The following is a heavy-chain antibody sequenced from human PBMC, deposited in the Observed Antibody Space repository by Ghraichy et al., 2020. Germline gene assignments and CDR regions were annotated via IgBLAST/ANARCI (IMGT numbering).Heavy chain of an antibody. CDR1: GFTFSKYW. V-gene: IGHV3-7*01. J-gene: IGHJ2*01. CDR2: IKEDGSEQ. CDR3: ARDQGIGRTLNWYFDL. Sequence: GGSLRLSCGASGFTFSKYWMSWVRQAPGKGLEWVADIKEDGSEQYCVDSVKGRFTISRDNARNSLYLQMNSLRAEDTAGYYCARDQGIGRTLNWYFDLWGRGTLVTVSS.